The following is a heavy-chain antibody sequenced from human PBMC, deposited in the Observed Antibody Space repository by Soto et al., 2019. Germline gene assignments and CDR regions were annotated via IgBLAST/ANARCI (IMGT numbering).Heavy chain of an antibody. CDR1: GFTVTNNY. V-gene: IGHV3-53*01. CDR3: ARGITEIVVVAGATLPPWYLDL. D-gene: IGHD2-15*01. CDR2: THGGRST. J-gene: IGHJ2*01. Sequence: EVQLVESGGGLIQPGGSLRLSCAASGFTVTNNYMGWVRQAPGKGLDWVSVTHGGRSTYYADSVKARFTISRDSSKNTLYLQMNSLRAEDTAIYYCARGITEIVVVAGATLPPWYLDLWGRGTLVTVSS.